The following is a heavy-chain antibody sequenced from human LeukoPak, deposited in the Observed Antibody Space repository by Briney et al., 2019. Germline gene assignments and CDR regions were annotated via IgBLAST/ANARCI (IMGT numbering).Heavy chain of an antibody. CDR2: ISYDGSNK. CDR3: AKAYSSGYYY. D-gene: IGHD3-22*01. J-gene: IGHJ4*02. CDR1: GFTFSSYG. V-gene: IGHV3-30*18. Sequence: GGSLRLSCAASGFTFSSYGMHWVRQAPGKGLEWVAVISYDGSNKYYADSVKGRFTISRDNSKNTLYLQMNSLRAEDTAVYYCAKAYSSGYYYWGEGGLASVSS.